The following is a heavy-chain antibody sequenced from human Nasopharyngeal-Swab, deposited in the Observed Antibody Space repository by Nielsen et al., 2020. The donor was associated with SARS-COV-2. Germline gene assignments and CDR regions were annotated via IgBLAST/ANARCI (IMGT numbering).Heavy chain of an antibody. CDR3: ARGPVAVVVADNYFDH. V-gene: IGHV4-59*01. CDR2: IYYSGST. J-gene: IGHJ4*02. CDR1: GGSISSYY. Sequence: SETLSLTCTVSGGSISSYYWSWIRQPPGKGLEWIGYIYYSGSTNYNPSLKSRVTISVDTSKNQFSLKLSSVTAEDTAVYYCARGPVAVVVADNYFDHWGQGTLVTVSS. D-gene: IGHD2-15*01.